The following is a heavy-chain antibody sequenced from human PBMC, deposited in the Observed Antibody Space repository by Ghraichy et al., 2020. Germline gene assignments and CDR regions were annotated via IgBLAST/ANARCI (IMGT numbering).Heavy chain of an antibody. V-gene: IGHV3-7*01. D-gene: IGHD1-14*01. CDR1: GLTFSVYW. Sequence: LTCAASGLTFSVYWMTWVRQVPGRGLEWVANIKHDGSEKYYVDSVKGRFTISRDNAKNSLYLQMNSLRAEDTAVYYCASGINPDYWGQGTLVTVSS. CDR2: IKHDGSEK. CDR3: ASGINPDY. J-gene: IGHJ4*02.